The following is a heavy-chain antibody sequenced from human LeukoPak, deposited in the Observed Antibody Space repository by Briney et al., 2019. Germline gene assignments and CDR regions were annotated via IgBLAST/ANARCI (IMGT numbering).Heavy chain of an antibody. D-gene: IGHD3-3*01. CDR2: IKQDGREK. J-gene: IGHJ6*03. Sequence: GGSLRLSCAASGFTFSSYWMSWVRQAPGKGLEGVANIKQDGREKYYVDSVEGRFTISRDNAKNSLYLQMNSLRAEDTAVYYCARITDPIPRYDFWSGYPYYYMDVWGKGTTVTVSS. CDR3: ARITDPIPRYDFWSGYPYYYMDV. V-gene: IGHV3-7*01. CDR1: GFTFSSYW.